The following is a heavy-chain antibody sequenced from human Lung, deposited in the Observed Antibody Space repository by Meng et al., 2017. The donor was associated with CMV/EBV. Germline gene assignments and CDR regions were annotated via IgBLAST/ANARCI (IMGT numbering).Heavy chain of an antibody. D-gene: IGHD6-13*01. CDR1: GFTFSDHY. Sequence: GESLKISCAASGFTFSDHYMDWVRQAPGKGLEWVGRSRNKANSYTTDYAASVKGRFTISRDDSKNSLYLQMNSLKTEDTAVYYCASIAKYSSSWPNWG. J-gene: IGHJ6*01. CDR3: ASIAKYSSSWPN. V-gene: IGHV3-72*01. CDR2: SRNKANSYTT.